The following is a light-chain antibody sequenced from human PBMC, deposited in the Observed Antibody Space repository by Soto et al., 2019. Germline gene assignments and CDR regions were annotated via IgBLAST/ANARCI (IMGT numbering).Light chain of an antibody. V-gene: IGKV1-39*01. CDR1: QNIDNY. J-gene: IGKJ1*01. Sequence: DTQLTQSPSSLSASVGDRVTLTCQASQNIDNYLNWYQQKPGEAPKLLIHAASTLHAGVPSRFSGDGSGTDFTLTISSLQPEDFATYSCQQSYTTPPTFGLGTKVDI. CDR3: QQSYTTPPT. CDR2: AAS.